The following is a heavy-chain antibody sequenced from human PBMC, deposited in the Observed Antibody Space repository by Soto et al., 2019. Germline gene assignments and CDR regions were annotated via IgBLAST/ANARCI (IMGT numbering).Heavy chain of an antibody. Sequence: GGSLRLSCAASGFTFSSYSMNWVRQAPGKGLEWVSYISSSSSTIYYADSVKGRFTISRDNAKNSLYLQMNSLRAEDTAVYYCARDPVPVYVLRFLEWLPDDAFDIWGQGTMVTVSS. D-gene: IGHD3-3*01. J-gene: IGHJ3*02. V-gene: IGHV3-48*01. CDR3: ARDPVPVYVLRFLEWLPDDAFDI. CDR2: ISSSSSTI. CDR1: GFTFSSYS.